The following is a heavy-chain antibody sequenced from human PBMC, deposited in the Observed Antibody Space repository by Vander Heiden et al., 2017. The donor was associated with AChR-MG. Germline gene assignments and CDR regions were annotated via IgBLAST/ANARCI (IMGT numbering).Heavy chain of an antibody. CDR1: GFTFSRYA. J-gene: IGHJ4*02. V-gene: IGHV3-30-3*01. CDR2: ISYDGSNK. D-gene: IGHD6-19*01. CDR3: ARGDGSGWLGGDY. Sequence: QVQLVESGGGVVQPGRSLRLSCAASGFTFSRYAMHWVRQAPGKGLEWVAVISYDGSNKYYADSVKGRFTISRDNSKNTLYLQMNSLRAEDTAVYYCARGDGSGWLGGDYWGQGTLVTVSS.